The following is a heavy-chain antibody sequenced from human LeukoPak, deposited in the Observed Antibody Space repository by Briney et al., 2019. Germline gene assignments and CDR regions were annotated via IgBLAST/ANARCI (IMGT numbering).Heavy chain of an antibody. CDR3: TRSPYYGMDV. Sequence: ASVKVSCKASEYTFTSYYMHWVRQAPGQGLEWMGMINPTGGSTSYAQKFQGRVTMTRDTSTSTVYMELRSLRSEDTAVYYYTRSPYYGMDVWGQGTTVTVSS. J-gene: IGHJ6*02. CDR2: INPTGGST. V-gene: IGHV1-46*01. CDR1: EYTFTSYY.